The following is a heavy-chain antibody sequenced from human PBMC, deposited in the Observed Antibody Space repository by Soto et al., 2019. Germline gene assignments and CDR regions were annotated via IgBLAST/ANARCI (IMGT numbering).Heavy chain of an antibody. D-gene: IGHD2-15*01. CDR2: INPAGSQA. V-gene: IGHV3-7*01. J-gene: IGHJ4*02. Sequence: EVRLVESGGGLVQSGGSLRLSCAASGFRFADNYMSWIRQAPGKGLECVAKINPAGSQAYYVGSFKGRFTMSRDNAKNSLYLQMDSLRADDTAVYYCALEEWWALKSWGPGTLVTVSS. CDR1: GFRFADNY. CDR3: ALEEWWALKS.